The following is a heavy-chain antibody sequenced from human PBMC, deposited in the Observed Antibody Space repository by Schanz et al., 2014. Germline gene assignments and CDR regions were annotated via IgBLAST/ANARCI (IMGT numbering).Heavy chain of an antibody. CDR2: ISRRSYTT. J-gene: IGHJ3*01. D-gene: IGHD2-21*01. V-gene: IGHV3-23*04. Sequence: EVQLVESGGGLIQPGESLRLYCAASGFTFSNNPMNWVRQAPGMWLAWVSVISRRSYTTHYVESVKGRFIISTDSSKNTLLLQMNSLRAANTAVYFCARDGGRDCYNLALDVWGQGTLVTVSS. CDR3: ARDGGRDCYNLALDV. CDR1: GFTFSNNP.